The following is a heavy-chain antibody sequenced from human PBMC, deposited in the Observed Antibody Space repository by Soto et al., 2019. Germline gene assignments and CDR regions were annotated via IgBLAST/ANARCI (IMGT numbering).Heavy chain of an antibody. J-gene: IGHJ4*02. V-gene: IGHV3-7*01. D-gene: IGHD3-16*01. Sequence: EVQLVESGGGLVQPGGSLRLPCAASGFTFSTYWMTWVRQPTGKGLEWVASIKQDGSERYYVDSVRGRFTISRDNAKNSLYLQMNSLRAEDTAVYYCVCGGNFFVYWGQGTLVTVSP. CDR2: IKQDGSER. CDR3: VCGGNFFVY. CDR1: GFTFSTYW.